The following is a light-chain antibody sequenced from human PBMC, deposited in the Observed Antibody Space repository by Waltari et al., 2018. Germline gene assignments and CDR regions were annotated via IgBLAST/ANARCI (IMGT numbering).Light chain of an antibody. J-gene: IGKJ4*01. CDR2: GAS. Sequence: IVLTQSPGTLSLSPGERATLSCRASQSVSSSYLAWYQQKPGLAPRLLIYGASSRATGIPDRFSGSGSGTDFSLTISRLEPEDFAVYYCQRYGSSPLTFGGGTKVEIK. CDR1: QSVSSSY. CDR3: QRYGSSPLT. V-gene: IGKV3-20*01.